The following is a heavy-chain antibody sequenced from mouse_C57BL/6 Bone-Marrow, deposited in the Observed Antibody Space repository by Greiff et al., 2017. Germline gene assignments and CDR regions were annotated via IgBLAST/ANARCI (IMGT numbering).Heavy chain of an antibody. CDR1: GFTFSSYG. CDR2: ISSGGSYT. J-gene: IGHJ2*01. CDR3: ARHRTTAFDY. D-gene: IGHD1-2*01. Sequence: EVQVVESGGDLVKPGGSLKLSCAASGFTFSSYGMSWVRQTPDKRLEWVATISSGGSYTYYPDSVKGRFTISRDNAKNTLYLQMSSLKSEDTAMYYCARHRTTAFDYGGQGTTLTVSS. V-gene: IGHV5-6*01.